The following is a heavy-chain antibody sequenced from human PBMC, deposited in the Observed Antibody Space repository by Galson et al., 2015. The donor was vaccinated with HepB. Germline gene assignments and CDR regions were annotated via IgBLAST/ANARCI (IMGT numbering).Heavy chain of an antibody. CDR2: ISSNGGST. D-gene: IGHD3-22*01. J-gene: IGHJ4*02. CDR3: AKDIDSSSSFDH. V-gene: IGHV3-64D*06. Sequence: SLRLSCAASGFTFSSYAMHWVRQAPGKGLEYVSAISSNGGSTYYADSVKGRFTISRDNSKNTLYLQMSSLRAEDTAVYYCAKDIDSSSSFDHWGQGTLVTVSS. CDR1: GFTFSSYA.